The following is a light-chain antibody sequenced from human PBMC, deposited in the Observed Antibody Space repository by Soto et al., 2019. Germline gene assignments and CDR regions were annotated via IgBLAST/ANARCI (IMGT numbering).Light chain of an antibody. J-gene: IGKJ4*01. Sequence: ETVITQSPASLSLSPGERATLSCRASQSVSTNLAWYQQKPGQAPRLLIYGTSTRATGIPARFSGSGSGTEFTLTISSLQSEDFSVYYCQQYNNWPLTFGGGTKVDIK. CDR3: QQYNNWPLT. V-gene: IGKV3-15*01. CDR1: QSVSTN. CDR2: GTS.